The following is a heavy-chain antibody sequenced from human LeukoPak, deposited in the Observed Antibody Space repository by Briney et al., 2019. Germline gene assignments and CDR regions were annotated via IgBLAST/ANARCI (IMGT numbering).Heavy chain of an antibody. Sequence: QSGGSLRLSCAASGFTFSSYAMSWVRQAPGKGLEWVSAISGSGSSTYYAGSVKGRFTISRDKSKHTLYLQMNSLRAEDTAVYYCAKATKEYSSSWYIRDFDYWGQGTLVTVSS. CDR2: ISGSGSST. J-gene: IGHJ4*02. D-gene: IGHD6-13*01. CDR1: GFTFSSYA. V-gene: IGHV3-23*01. CDR3: AKATKEYSSSWYIRDFDY.